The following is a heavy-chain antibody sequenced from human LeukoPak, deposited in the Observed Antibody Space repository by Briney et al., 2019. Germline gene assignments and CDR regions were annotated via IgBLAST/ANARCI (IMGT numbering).Heavy chain of an antibody. V-gene: IGHV3-30-3*01. D-gene: IGHD2-2*01. J-gene: IGHJ5*02. Sequence: GGSLRLSCAASGFTFSSYAMHWVRQAPGKGLEGVAVISYDGSNKYYADSVKGRFTISRDNSKNTLYLQMNSLRAEDTAVYYCARDAGDIVVVPAAQYNWFDPGGQGTLVTVSS. CDR3: ARDAGDIVVVPAAQYNWFDP. CDR2: ISYDGSNK. CDR1: GFTFSSYA.